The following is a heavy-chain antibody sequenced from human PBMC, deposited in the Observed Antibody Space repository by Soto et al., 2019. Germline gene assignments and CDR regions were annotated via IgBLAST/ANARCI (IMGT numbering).Heavy chain of an antibody. V-gene: IGHV1-69*13. CDR1: GGTFSSYA. Sequence: ASVKVSCKASGGTFSSYAISWVRQAPGQGLEWMGGIIPIFGTANYAQKFQGRVTITADGSTSTVYMELSSPRSEDTAVYYCATSFRYFDNWGQGTRVPVSS. J-gene: IGHJ4*02. D-gene: IGHD3-9*01. CDR3: ATSFRYFDN. CDR2: IIPIFGTA.